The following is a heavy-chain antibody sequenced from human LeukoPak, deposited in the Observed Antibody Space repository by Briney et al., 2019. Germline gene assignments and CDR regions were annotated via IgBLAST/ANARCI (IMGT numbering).Heavy chain of an antibody. CDR1: GITFSRYW. D-gene: IGHD6-13*01. J-gene: IGHJ5*02. Sequence: PGGSLRLSCVDSGITFSRYWMSWVRQAPGKGLEWVANIKQDGDEKYYVDSVKGRFTISRDNAKNSLYLQMNSLRVEDTAVYYCARSKGHTYSSSWYWFDPWGQGTLVTVSS. V-gene: IGHV3-7*03. CDR2: IKQDGDEK. CDR3: ARSKGHTYSSSWYWFDP.